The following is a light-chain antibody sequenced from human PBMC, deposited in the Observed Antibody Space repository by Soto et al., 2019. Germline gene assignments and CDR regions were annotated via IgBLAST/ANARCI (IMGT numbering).Light chain of an antibody. CDR1: SSDVGGYNY. Sequence: QCALTQPASVSGSPGQSITISCTGTSSDVGGYNYVSWYQQHPGKAPKLMIYDVSHRPSGVSNRFSGSKSGNTASLTISGLQAEDEADYYCSSYTSSSSLEGVFGTGTKLTVL. CDR2: DVS. CDR3: SSYTSSSSLEGV. J-gene: IGLJ1*01. V-gene: IGLV2-14*03.